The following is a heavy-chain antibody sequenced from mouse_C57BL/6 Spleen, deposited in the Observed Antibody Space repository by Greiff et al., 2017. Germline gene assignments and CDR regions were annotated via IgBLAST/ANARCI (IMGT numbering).Heavy chain of an antibody. V-gene: IGHV1-82*01. CDR3: ASITTVVATWNWYFDV. J-gene: IGHJ1*03. CDR1: GYAFSSSW. D-gene: IGHD1-1*01. Sequence: QVHVKQSGPELVKPGASVKISCKASGYAFSSSWMNWVKQRPGKGLEWIGRIYPGDGDTNYNGKFKGKATLTADKSSSTAYMQLSSLTSEDSAVYFCASITTVVATWNWYFDVWGTGTTVTVSS. CDR2: IYPGDGDT.